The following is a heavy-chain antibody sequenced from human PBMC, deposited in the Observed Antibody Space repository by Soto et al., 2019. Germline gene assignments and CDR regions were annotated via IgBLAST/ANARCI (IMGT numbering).Heavy chain of an antibody. CDR1: GFILSDYY. V-gene: IGHV3-11*05. CDR3: ARDHYGPGWFDP. J-gene: IGHJ5*02. CDR2: ISTSRNYT. D-gene: IGHD3-10*01. Sequence: SLRLSCAASGFILSDYYMSWIRQAPGKGLEWVSYISTSRNYTNYADSVKGRFTISRDNAKNSLYLQMNSLRAEDTAVYYCARDHYGPGWFDPWGQGTLVTVSS.